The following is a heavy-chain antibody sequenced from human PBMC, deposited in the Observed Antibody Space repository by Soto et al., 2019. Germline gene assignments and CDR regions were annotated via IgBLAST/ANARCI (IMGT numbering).Heavy chain of an antibody. V-gene: IGHV3-30-3*01. CDR1: GITFRNYS. CDR2: ISFDASNK. J-gene: IGHJ4*02. CDR3: ARGEGIGIVVVPDVPPDF. Sequence: PGGSLRLSCAASGITFRNYSIHWVRQAPCKGLEWAAIISFDASNKYYADSVRGRFTIARDNSKNTLYLQMNSLRTDDTAVYYCARGEGIGIVVVPDVPPDFWGQGTLVTVSS. D-gene: IGHD2-2*01.